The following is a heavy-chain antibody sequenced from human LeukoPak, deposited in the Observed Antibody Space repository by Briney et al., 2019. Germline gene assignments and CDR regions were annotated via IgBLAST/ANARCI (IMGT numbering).Heavy chain of an antibody. Sequence: GGSLRLSCAASGFTFSSYAMSWVRQAPGKGLEWVSAISGSGGSTYYADSVKGRFTISRDNSKNTLYLQMNSLRAEDTAVYYCARGTRYGSGSKPPLYWGQGTLVTVSS. CDR3: ARGTRYGSGSKPPLY. CDR1: GFTFSSYA. D-gene: IGHD3-10*01. CDR2: ISGSGGST. V-gene: IGHV3-23*01. J-gene: IGHJ4*02.